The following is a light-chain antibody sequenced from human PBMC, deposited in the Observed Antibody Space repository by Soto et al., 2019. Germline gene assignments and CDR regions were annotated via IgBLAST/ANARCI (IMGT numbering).Light chain of an antibody. V-gene: IGKV3-20*01. CDR2: DAS. J-gene: IGKJ5*01. CDR3: QQYGSSPPIT. Sequence: EIVLTQSPGTLSLSPGERATLSFRASQSVSSSYLAWYQQKPGQAPRLLIYDASSRATGIPERFSGSGSGTDFTLTISRLEPEDFAVYYCQQYGSSPPITFGQGTRLEIK. CDR1: QSVSSSY.